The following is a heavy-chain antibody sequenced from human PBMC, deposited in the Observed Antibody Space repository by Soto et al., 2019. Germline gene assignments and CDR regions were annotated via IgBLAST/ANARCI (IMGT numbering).Heavy chain of an antibody. CDR2: INHSGST. J-gene: IGHJ4*01. V-gene: IGHV4-34*01. CDR3: ARANGDYGGIDY. Sequence: SETLSLTCAVYGGSFSGYYWSWVRQPPGKGLEWIGEINHSGSTNYNPSLKSRVTMSVDTTKNQFSLKLSSVTAADTAVYYCARANGDYGGIDYWGHRVLVTVSS. CDR1: GGSFSGYY. D-gene: IGHD4-17*01.